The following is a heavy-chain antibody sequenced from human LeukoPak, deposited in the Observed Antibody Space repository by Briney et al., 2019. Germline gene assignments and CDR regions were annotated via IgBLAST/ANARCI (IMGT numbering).Heavy chain of an antibody. Sequence: GGSLRLSCAASGFTFSSYGMHWVRQAPGKGREGVAFIRYDGSNKYYADSVKGRFTISRDNSKNTLYLQMNSLRAEDTAVYYCAKAPRIPIFGVVIPYFQHXXXGTLVPVPS. CDR1: GFTFSSYG. CDR2: IRYDGSNK. D-gene: IGHD3-3*01. V-gene: IGHV3-30*02. CDR3: AKAPRIPIFGVVIPYFQH. J-gene: IGHJ1*01.